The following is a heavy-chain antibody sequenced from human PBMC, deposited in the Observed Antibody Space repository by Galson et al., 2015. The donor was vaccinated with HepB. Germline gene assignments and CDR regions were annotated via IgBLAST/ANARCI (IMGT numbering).Heavy chain of an antibody. CDR3: ARDQGDDYVNYYYYSGMDV. V-gene: IGHV3-66*02. D-gene: IGHD4-17*01. CDR2: IYSGGNT. Sequence: SLRLSSAVSEFTVSSNHMSWVRQAPGKGLEWVAIIYSGGNTSYADSVKGRFTISRAKSKNTLYLQMNSLGLEDTAVYYCARDQGDDYVNYYYYSGMDVWGQGTTVTVSS. CDR1: EFTVSSNH. J-gene: IGHJ6*02.